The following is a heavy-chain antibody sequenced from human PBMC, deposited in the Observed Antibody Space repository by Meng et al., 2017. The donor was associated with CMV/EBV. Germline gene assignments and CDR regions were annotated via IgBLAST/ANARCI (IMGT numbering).Heavy chain of an antibody. D-gene: IGHD2-15*01. CDR2: INHSGST. CDR3: ARGGAANYYYYGMDV. J-gene: IGHJ6*02. V-gene: IGHV4-34*01. CDR1: GGSFSGYY. Sequence: SETLSLTCAVYGGSFSGYYWSWIRPPPGKGLEWIGEINHSGSTNYNPSLKSRVTISVDTSKNQFSLKLSSVTAADTTVYYCARGGAANYYYYGMDVWGQGTTVTVSS.